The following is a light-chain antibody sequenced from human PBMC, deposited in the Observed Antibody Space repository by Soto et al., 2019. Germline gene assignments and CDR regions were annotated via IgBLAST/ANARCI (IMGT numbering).Light chain of an antibody. CDR1: SSNIGSNT. Sequence: QSGLTQPPSASGTPGQRVTSSCSGSSSNIGSNTVDWYQQLPGTAPKLLIYSNNQRPSGVPDRFSGSKSGTSASLAISGLQSEDEADYYCAAWDDSLNGFYVFGTGTKVTVL. CDR3: AAWDDSLNGFYV. J-gene: IGLJ1*01. V-gene: IGLV1-44*01. CDR2: SNN.